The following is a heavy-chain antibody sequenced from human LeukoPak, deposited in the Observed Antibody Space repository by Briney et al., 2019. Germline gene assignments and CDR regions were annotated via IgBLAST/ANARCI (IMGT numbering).Heavy chain of an antibody. Sequence: GGSLRLSCAASGFTFSSYAMHWVRQAPGKGLEWVAVISYDGSNKYYADSVKGRFTISRDNSKNTLYLQMNSLRDEDTAVYYCARDRSGDSSGYYCYYFDYWGQGTLVTVSS. CDR3: ARDRSGDSSGYYCYYFDY. V-gene: IGHV3-30-3*01. D-gene: IGHD3-22*01. CDR1: GFTFSSYA. J-gene: IGHJ4*02. CDR2: ISYDGSNK.